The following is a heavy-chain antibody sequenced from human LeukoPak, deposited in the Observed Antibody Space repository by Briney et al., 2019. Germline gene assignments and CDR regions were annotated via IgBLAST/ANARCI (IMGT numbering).Heavy chain of an antibody. Sequence: GGSLRLSCAASGFAVSRNYMSWVRQAPGKGLEWVSVIYSGGRTYYADSVKGRFTISRDNSKNTLYLQLNSLRAEDTAVYYCARDRYGSGSLYYYYYYMDVWGKGTTVTISS. V-gene: IGHV3-66*01. CDR3: ARDRYGSGSLYYYYYYMDV. D-gene: IGHD3-10*01. CDR1: GFAVSRNY. J-gene: IGHJ6*03. CDR2: IYSGGRT.